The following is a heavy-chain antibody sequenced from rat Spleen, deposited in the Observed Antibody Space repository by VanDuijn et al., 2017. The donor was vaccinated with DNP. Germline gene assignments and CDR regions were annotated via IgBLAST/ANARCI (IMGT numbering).Heavy chain of an antibody. V-gene: IGHV5S10*01. D-gene: IGHD1-11*01. CDR3: ATFEGRDA. Sequence: EVQLVESGGGLVQPGRSLKLSCASSGFTFSDYNMAWVRQAPKKGLEWVANIIYDGSRTYYRDSVKGRFTISRDNAKSTLYLQMDSLRSEDTATYYCATFEGRDAWGQGTSVTVSS. CDR1: GFTFSDYN. J-gene: IGHJ4*01. CDR2: IIYDGSRT.